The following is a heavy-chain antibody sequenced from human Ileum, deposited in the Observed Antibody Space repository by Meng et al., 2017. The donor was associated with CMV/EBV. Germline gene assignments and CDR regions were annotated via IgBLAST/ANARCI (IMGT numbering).Heavy chain of an antibody. Sequence: GGSLRLSCEASGFTFKNYEMNWVRQVPGKGLEWISFITGSSSSIYYADSVKGRFTISRDNAKNSLFLQMNSVRAEDTAIYYCARAPFTIFGVATYYYYYGMDVWGQETTVTVSS. D-gene: IGHD3-3*01. CDR2: ITGSSSSI. J-gene: IGHJ6*02. CDR3: ARAPFTIFGVATYYYYYGMDV. CDR1: GFTFKNYE. V-gene: IGHV3-48*03.